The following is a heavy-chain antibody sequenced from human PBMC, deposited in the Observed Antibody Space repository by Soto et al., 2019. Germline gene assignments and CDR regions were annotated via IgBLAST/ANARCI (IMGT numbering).Heavy chain of an antibody. J-gene: IGHJ5*02. Sequence: LSLTCTVSCGSISIGAYYWVSIRQHPGKGLEWIGYISHLGTAYYTPSLKSRVSLSVDPSKSQFSLNVTSLTAADTAVYYCARVSATGTRWFDPWGPGTLVTVSS. CDR2: ISHLGTA. CDR3: ARVSATGTRWFDP. CDR1: CGSISIGAYY. D-gene: IGHD6-13*01. V-gene: IGHV4-31*03.